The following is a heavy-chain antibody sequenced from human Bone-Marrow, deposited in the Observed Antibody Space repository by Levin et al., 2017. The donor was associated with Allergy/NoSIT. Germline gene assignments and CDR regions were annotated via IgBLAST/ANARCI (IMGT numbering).Heavy chain of an antibody. J-gene: IGHJ3*02. D-gene: IGHD6-19*01. CDR3: AKDAGYSTGWYAFHI. CDR1: GFTFSNYA. Sequence: SCAASGFTFSNYAMSWVRQAPGKGLEWVSGISSGGGNTYYADSVKGRFTISRDIPKNTLYLQMNSLRAEDTALYYCAKDAGYSTGWYAFHIWGQGTMVTVSS. V-gene: IGHV3-23*01. CDR2: ISSGGGNT.